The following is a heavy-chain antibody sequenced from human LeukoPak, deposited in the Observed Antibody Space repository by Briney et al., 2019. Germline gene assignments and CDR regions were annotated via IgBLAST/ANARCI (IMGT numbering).Heavy chain of an antibody. CDR2: IIPIFGTA. J-gene: IGHJ4*02. Sequence: AASVKVSCKASGYTFTGYYMHWVRQAPGQGLEWMGGIIPIFGTANYAQKFQGRVTITADESTSTAYMELSSLRSEDTAVYYCARRAGYYYDSSGYTHFDYWGQGTLVTVSS. V-gene: IGHV1-69*13. CDR3: ARRAGYYYDSSGYTHFDY. D-gene: IGHD3-22*01. CDR1: GYTFTGYY.